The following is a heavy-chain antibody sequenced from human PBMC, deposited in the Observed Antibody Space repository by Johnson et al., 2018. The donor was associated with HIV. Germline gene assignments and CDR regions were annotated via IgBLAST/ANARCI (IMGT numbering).Heavy chain of an antibody. D-gene: IGHD2-2*01. V-gene: IGHV3-20*04. CDR3: ARGGYCNSASCYRGNAFDI. CDR2: INWNGGST. Sequence: VQLVESGGGLVQPGGSLRLSCAASGFSFDDYGMNWVRQAPGKGLEWVTGINWNGGSTGYADSVKGRFTISRDNAKNSLYLQMNSLRAEDTALYYCARGGYCNSASCYRGNAFDIWGQVTMVTVSS. CDR1: GFSFDDYG. J-gene: IGHJ3*02.